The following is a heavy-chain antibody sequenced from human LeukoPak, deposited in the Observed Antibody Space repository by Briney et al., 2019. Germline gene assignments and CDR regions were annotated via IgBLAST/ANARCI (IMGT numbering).Heavy chain of an antibody. Sequence: PGGSLRLSCEASGLTFSGYWLHWVRHVPGKGLVWVSRINSDGSSISYAYSVKGRFTISRDNAKNTLHLQMNSLRAEDTAVYYCVRARYSGGLFDCWGQGTLVTVSS. CDR2: INSDGSSI. J-gene: IGHJ4*02. D-gene: IGHD1-26*01. CDR3: VRARYSGGLFDC. CDR1: GLTFSGYW. V-gene: IGHV3-74*01.